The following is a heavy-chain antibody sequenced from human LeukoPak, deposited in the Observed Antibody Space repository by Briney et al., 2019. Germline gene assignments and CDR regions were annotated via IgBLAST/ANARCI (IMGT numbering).Heavy chain of an antibody. D-gene: IGHD3-22*01. CDR1: GVSISSYY. CDR3: ARGGWLFPSDAFDI. V-gene: IGHV4-59*01. J-gene: IGHJ3*02. CDR2: IYYSGST. Sequence: KASETLSLXCTVSGVSISSYYWSWIRQPPGKGLEWIGYIYYSGSTNYNPSLKSRVTISVDTSKNQFSLKLSSVTAADTAVYYCARGGWLFPSDAFDIWGQGTMVTVSS.